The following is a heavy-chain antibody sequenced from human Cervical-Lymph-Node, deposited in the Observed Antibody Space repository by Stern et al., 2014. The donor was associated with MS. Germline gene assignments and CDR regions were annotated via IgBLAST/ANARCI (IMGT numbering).Heavy chain of an antibody. CDR2: ISRSSSYI. CDR1: GFSFSSYS. Sequence: MQLVESGGGLVKPGGSLRLSCAASGFSFSSYSMNWVRQAPGEGPEWVSSISRSSSYIYNADSVKGRFTITRDNAKNSLYLQMNSLRVEDTAVYYCARDSITYYYDSSAHDGLQHWGQGTLVIVSS. CDR3: ARDSITYYYDSSAHDGLQH. J-gene: IGHJ1*01. V-gene: IGHV3-21*06. D-gene: IGHD3-22*01.